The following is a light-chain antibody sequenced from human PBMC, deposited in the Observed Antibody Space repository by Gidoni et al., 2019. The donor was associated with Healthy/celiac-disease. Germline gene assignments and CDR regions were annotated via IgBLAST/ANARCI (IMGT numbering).Light chain of an antibody. J-gene: IGKJ1*01. Sequence: DLQMNQVPSSLAASVGDRVTITCRASQSISSYLNWYQQKPGKAPKLLIYAASSLQSGVPSRFSGSGSGTDFTLTISSLQPEDFATYYCQQRNSTPWTFGQGTKVEIK. V-gene: IGKV1-39*01. CDR1: QSISSY. CDR2: AAS. CDR3: QQRNSTPWT.